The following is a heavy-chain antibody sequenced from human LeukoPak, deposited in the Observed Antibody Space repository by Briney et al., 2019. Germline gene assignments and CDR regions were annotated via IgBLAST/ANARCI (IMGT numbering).Heavy chain of an antibody. CDR2: IRYDGSNK. V-gene: IGHV3-30*02. CDR3: ARDIYGKYYYYMDV. D-gene: IGHD4-17*01. CDR1: GFTFSSYG. J-gene: IGHJ6*03. Sequence: PGGSLRLSCAASGFTFSSYGMHWVRQAPGKGLEWVAFIRYDGSNKYYADSVKGRFTISRDNSKNTLYLQMNSLRAEDTAVYYCARDIYGKYYYYMDVWGKGTTVTISS.